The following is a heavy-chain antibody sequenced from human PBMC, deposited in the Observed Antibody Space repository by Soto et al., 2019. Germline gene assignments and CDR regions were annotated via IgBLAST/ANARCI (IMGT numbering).Heavy chain of an antibody. CDR1: GYTFTSYG. J-gene: IGHJ3*02. Sequence: ASVKVSCKASGYTFTSYGISWVRQAPGQGLEWMGWISAYNGNTNYAQKLQGRVTMTTDTSTSTAYMELGSLRSDDTAVYYCARYCSGGSCYSPFAFDIWGQGTMVTVSS. CDR2: ISAYNGNT. V-gene: IGHV1-18*01. CDR3: ARYCSGGSCYSPFAFDI. D-gene: IGHD2-15*01.